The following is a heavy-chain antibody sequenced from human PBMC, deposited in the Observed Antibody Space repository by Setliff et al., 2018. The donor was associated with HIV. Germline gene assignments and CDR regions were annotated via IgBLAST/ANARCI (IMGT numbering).Heavy chain of an antibody. CDR2: ISSYNDNT. Sequence: GASVKVSCKASGYSFTNYGISWVRQAPGQGLEWMGWISSYNDNTNYALNIQGRVTMTTDTSTSTAYMELRSLRSDDTAVYYCARDDVGYCSGGSCYHLFDTFDIWGQGTVVTVSS. V-gene: IGHV1-18*01. CDR1: GYSFTNYG. CDR3: ARDDVGYCSGGSCYHLFDTFDI. J-gene: IGHJ3*02. D-gene: IGHD2-15*01.